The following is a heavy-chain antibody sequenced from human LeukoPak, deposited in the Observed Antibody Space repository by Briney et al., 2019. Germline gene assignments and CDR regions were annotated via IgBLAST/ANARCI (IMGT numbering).Heavy chain of an antibody. J-gene: IGHJ6*02. CDR2: IFHSGNT. CDR1: GGSVSSADYS. Sequence: SSETLSLTCAVSGGSVSSADYSWGWIRQPPGKGLEWIGYIFHSGNTYYNPSLKSRVTISVDTSKNQFSLKLSSVTAADTAVYYCARDQTMVQGWDVWGQGTTVTVSS. CDR3: ARDQTMVQGWDV. V-gene: IGHV4-30-2*01. D-gene: IGHD3-10*01.